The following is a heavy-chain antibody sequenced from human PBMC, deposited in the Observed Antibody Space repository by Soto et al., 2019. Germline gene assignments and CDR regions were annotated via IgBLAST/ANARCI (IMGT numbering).Heavy chain of an antibody. CDR1: GYTFTGYY. D-gene: IGHD2-15*01. Sequence: ASLKVSCKASGYTFTGYYIYWVRQAPGQGLEWVGWINPNSGDTNYAQKFQGRVTMTRDTSIRTAYMELSRLRSDDTAVYYCARDLLGGSRDNAAFDIWGQGTLVTVSS. J-gene: IGHJ3*02. V-gene: IGHV1-2*02. CDR2: INPNSGDT. CDR3: ARDLLGGSRDNAAFDI.